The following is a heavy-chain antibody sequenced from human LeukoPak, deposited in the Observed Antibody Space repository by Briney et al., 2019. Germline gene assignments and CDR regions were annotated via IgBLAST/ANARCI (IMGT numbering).Heavy chain of an antibody. V-gene: IGHV3-21*01. J-gene: IGHJ3*02. Sequence: GGSLRLSCAASGFTFSSYSMNWVRQAPGKGLEWVSSISSSSSYIYYADSVKGRFTISRDNAKNSLYLQMNSLRADDTVVNYGAREIGSSWTQAFDIWGQGTMVTVSS. CDR1: GFTFSSYS. CDR2: ISSSSSYI. D-gene: IGHD2-15*01. CDR3: AREIGSSWTQAFDI.